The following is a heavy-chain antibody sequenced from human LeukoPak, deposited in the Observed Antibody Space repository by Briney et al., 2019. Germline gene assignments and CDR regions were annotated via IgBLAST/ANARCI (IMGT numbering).Heavy chain of an antibody. V-gene: IGHV3-23*05. D-gene: IGHD3-3*01. CDR3: AKGKEYYDFWSGRIYYYYGMDV. Sequence: GGSLRLSCVASGFTFSDYAMNWVRQAPGQGLEWVSTFKTNYNQVYYAESVRGRFTISTDNSKNTAYLQMNSLRAEDTAVYYCAKGKEYYDFWSGRIYYYYGMDVWGQGTTVTVSS. CDR1: GFTFSDYA. CDR2: FKTNYNQV. J-gene: IGHJ6*02.